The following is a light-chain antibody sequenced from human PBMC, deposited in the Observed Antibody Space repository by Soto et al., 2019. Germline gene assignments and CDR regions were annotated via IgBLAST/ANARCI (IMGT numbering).Light chain of an antibody. V-gene: IGKV3-11*01. J-gene: IGKJ4*01. CDR1: QSVNIY. CDR2: DAS. CDR3: QQRSNWRVT. Sequence: EIVLTQSPATLSLSPGERATLSCRASQSVNIYLAWYQQKPGQAPRLLIYDASNRATGIPARFSGSGSGTGFTLTISSLEPEDIAVYYCQQRSNWRVTFGGGTKVDI.